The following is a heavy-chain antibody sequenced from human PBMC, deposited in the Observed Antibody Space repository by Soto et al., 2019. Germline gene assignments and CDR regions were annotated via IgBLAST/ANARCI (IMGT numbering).Heavy chain of an antibody. CDR2: IIPIFGTA. J-gene: IGHJ6*02. D-gene: IGHD4-4*01. CDR1: GGTFSSYA. Sequence: QVQLVQSGAEVKKPGSSVKVSCKASGGTFSSYAISWVRQAPGQGLEWMGGIIPIFGTANYAQKFQGRVTITADKSTSTAYMELSSLRSEDTAVYYCARVDSNKPYYYYGMDFWCQGTTVTVSS. CDR3: ARVDSNKPYYYYGMDF. V-gene: IGHV1-69*06.